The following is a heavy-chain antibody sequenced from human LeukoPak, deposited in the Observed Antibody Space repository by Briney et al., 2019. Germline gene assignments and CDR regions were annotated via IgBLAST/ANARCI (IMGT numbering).Heavy chain of an antibody. J-gene: IGHJ4*02. Sequence: GGSLRLSCAASGFTFSGYDMHWVRQAPGKGLEWVAFIRYDASNKYYTDSVKGRFTISRDNSKNTLYLQMNSLRPEDTAVYYCAKDSAIDYWGQGTLVTVSS. CDR1: GFTFSGYD. CDR3: AKDSAIDY. CDR2: IRYDASNK. V-gene: IGHV3-30*02.